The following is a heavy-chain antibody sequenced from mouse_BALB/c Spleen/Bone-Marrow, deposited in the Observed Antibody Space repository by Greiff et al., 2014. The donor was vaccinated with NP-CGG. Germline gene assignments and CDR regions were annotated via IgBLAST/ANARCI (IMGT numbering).Heavy chain of an antibody. Sequence: ESGAELVKPGASVKLSCTASGFNIKDTYLHWVKQRPEQGLDWIGRIDLVIFTKYDPKFQGKATMTADTSSNTAYLHLSSLTSEDTAVYYCASYRYGWYFDVWGAGTTVTVSS. J-gene: IGHJ1*01. D-gene: IGHD2-14*01. CDR3: ASYRYGWYFDV. CDR2: IDLVIFT. V-gene: IGHV14-3*02. CDR1: GFNIKDTY.